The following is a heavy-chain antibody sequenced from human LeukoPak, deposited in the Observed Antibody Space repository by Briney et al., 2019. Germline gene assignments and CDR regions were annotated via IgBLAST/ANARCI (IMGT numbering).Heavy chain of an antibody. CDR3: AAPLTYYYGSGSYRPLDY. CDR2: ISGSGGST. J-gene: IGHJ4*02. D-gene: IGHD3-10*01. V-gene: IGHV3-23*01. Sequence: GGSLRLSCAAYGFTFSSYAMSWVRQAPGKGLEWVSAISGSGGSTYYADSVKGRFTISRDNSKNTLYLQMNSLRAEDTAVYYCAAPLTYYYGSGSYRPLDYWGQRTLVTVSS. CDR1: GFTFSSYA.